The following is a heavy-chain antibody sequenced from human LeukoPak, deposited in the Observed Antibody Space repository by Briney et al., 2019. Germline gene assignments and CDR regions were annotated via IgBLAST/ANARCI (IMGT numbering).Heavy chain of an antibody. J-gene: IGHJ4*02. CDR3: AREIVGALSSFDY. Sequence: GGSLRLSCAASGFTFSSYEMNWVRQAPGKGLEWVSYISSSGSTIYYADSVKGRFTISRDNAKNSLYLQMNSLRAEDTAVYYCAREIVGALSSFDYWGQGTLVTVSS. CDR1: GFTFSSYE. V-gene: IGHV3-48*03. CDR2: ISSSGSTI. D-gene: IGHD3-16*02.